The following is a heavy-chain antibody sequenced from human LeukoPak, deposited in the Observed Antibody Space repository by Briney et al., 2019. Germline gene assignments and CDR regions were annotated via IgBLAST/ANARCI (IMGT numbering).Heavy chain of an antibody. CDR1: GFTFSSYG. V-gene: IGHV3-33*01. J-gene: IGHJ3*02. Sequence: GGSLRLSCAASGFTFSSYGMHWVRQAPGKGLEWVAVIWYDGSNKYYAGSVKGRFTISRDNSKNTLYLQMNSLRAENTAVYYCAREEPKLSAFDIWGQGTMVTVSS. CDR2: IWYDGSNK. CDR3: AREEPKLSAFDI. D-gene: IGHD1-26*01.